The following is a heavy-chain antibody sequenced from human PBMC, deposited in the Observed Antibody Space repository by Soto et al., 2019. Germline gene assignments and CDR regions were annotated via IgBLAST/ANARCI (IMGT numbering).Heavy chain of an antibody. D-gene: IGHD4-17*01. Sequence: QVQLQQWGAGLLKPSETLSLTCAVYGGSFSGYYWSWIRQPPGKGLEWIGEINHSGSTNYNPSLKGRVTISVDTSKNQFSLKLSSVTAADTAVYYCARTRSYGDPTNFDYWGQGTLVTVSS. CDR1: GGSFSGYY. J-gene: IGHJ4*02. CDR2: INHSGST. V-gene: IGHV4-34*01. CDR3: ARTRSYGDPTNFDY.